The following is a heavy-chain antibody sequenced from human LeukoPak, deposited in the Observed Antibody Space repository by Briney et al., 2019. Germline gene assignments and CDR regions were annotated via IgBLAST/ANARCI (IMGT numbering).Heavy chain of an antibody. D-gene: IGHD6-19*01. CDR2: ISYDGSDK. CDR3: GLEGEEIAVAGTAPFDY. CDR1: GFTFSSYG. J-gene: IGHJ4*02. Sequence: PGGSLRLSCAASGFTFSSYGIHWVRQAPGEGLEWVAVISYDGSDKYYADSVKGRFTISRDNSKNTLCLQMNSLRAEDTAVYYCGLEGEEIAVAGTAPFDYWGQGTLVTVSS. V-gene: IGHV3-30*03.